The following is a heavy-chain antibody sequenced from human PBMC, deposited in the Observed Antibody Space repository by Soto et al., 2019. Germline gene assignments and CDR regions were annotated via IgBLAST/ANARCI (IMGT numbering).Heavy chain of an antibody. CDR1: GFTFSSYG. D-gene: IGHD6-6*01. V-gene: IGHV3-33*01. J-gene: IGHJ5*02. CDR2: IWYDGSNK. Sequence: QVQLVESGGGVVQPGRSLRLSCAASGFTFSSYGMHWVRQAPGKGLEWVAVIWYDGSNKYYADSVKGRFTISRDNSKNTLYLQMNSLRVEDTAVYYCARGISSIAARDDDNWFDPWGQGTLVTVSS. CDR3: ARGISSIAARDDDNWFDP.